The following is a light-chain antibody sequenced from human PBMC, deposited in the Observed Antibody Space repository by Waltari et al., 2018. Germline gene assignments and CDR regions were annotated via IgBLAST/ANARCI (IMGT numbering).Light chain of an antibody. CDR2: GIT. Sequence: QSVLTQPPSVSGAPGLRVTISCTGSSSNIGAPYDVHWYQQLPGTAPKLLIYGITNRPSGVPDRFSGSKSGTSASLAITGLQAEDEADYYCQSYDSSLSGSVFGGGTKVTVL. J-gene: IGLJ6*01. V-gene: IGLV1-40*01. CDR1: SSNIGAPYD. CDR3: QSYDSSLSGSV.